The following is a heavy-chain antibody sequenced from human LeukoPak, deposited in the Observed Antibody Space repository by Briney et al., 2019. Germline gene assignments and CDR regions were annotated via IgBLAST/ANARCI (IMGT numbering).Heavy chain of an antibody. D-gene: IGHD3-10*01. CDR3: ARGLTMVRGVIPPGY. CDR1: GYTFTSYN. CDR2: MNPNSGNT. J-gene: IGHJ4*02. Sequence: ASVKVSCKASGYTFTSYNINWVRQATGQGLEWMGWMNPNSGNTGYAQKFQGRVTMTRNTSISTAYMELSSLRSEDTAVYYCARGLTMVRGVIPPGYWGQGTLVTVSS. V-gene: IGHV1-8*01.